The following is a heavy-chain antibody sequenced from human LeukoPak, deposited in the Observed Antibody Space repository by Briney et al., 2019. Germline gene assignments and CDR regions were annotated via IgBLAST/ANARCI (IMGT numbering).Heavy chain of an antibody. CDR2: MNPNSGNT. J-gene: IGHJ6*02. CDR3: ARDDSGWYVSYYYYGMDV. CDR1: GYTFTSYD. Sequence: ASVKVSCKASGYTFTSYDINWVRQATGQGLEWMGWMNPNSGNTGYAQKFQGRVTMTRNTSISTAYMELSSLRSEDTAVYYCARDDSGWYVSYYYYGMDVWGQGTTVTVSS. D-gene: IGHD6-19*01. V-gene: IGHV1-8*01.